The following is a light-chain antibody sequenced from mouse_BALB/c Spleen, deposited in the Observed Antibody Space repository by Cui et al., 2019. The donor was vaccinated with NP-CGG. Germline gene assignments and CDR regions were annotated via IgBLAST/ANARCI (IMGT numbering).Light chain of an antibody. CDR3: ALWYSNHWV. CDR2: GTN. J-gene: IGLJ1*01. Sequence: QAVVTPASTTTTSPGETVTLTCRSNTGAVTTNNYANWVQEKPDHLFTGLIGGTNNRAPGVPARFSGSLFGDKAALTITGAQTEDEAIYFCALWYSNHWVFGGGTKLTVL. CDR1: TGAVTTNNY. V-gene: IGLV1*01.